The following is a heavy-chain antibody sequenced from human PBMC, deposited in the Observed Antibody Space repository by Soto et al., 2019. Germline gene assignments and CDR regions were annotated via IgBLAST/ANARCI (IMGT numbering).Heavy chain of an antibody. D-gene: IGHD2-2*02. J-gene: IGHJ4*02. CDR3: ARGIVVVPAAIRGNYYFDY. CDR2: INHSGST. CDR1: GGSVSGYY. Sequence: QVQLQQWGAGLLKPSETLSLTCAVYGGSVSGYYWSWIRQPPGKGLEWSGEINHSGSTNYNPSLKSRVTISVDTSKNQFSLKLSSVTAADTAVYYCARGIVVVPAAIRGNYYFDYWGQGTLVTVSS. V-gene: IGHV4-34*01.